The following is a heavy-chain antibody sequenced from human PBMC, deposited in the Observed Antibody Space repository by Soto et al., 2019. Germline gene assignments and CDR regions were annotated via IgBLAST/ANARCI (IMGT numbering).Heavy chain of an antibody. CDR2: IYYSGST. J-gene: IGHJ5*02. CDR3: ARGVATIGP. Sequence: QVQLQEPGPRLVKPSETLSLTCTVSGDSISSYYWTWIRQPPGKGLEWIGYIYYSGSTNYNPSLKSRVTISVDTSKNQCSLKLTSVTAAHTAVYYCARGVATIGPWGQGTLVTVSS. V-gene: IGHV4-59*01. CDR1: GDSISSYY. D-gene: IGHD5-12*01.